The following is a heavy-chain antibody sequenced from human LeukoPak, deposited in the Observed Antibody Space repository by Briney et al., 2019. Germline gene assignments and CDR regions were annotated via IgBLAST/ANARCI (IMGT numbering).Heavy chain of an antibody. CDR3: ASGRGFSGSWFDY. V-gene: IGHV4-61*01. J-gene: IGHJ4*02. CDR1: GGSVSSGSYY. D-gene: IGHD6-13*01. Sequence: SETLSLTCSVSGGSVSSGSYYWSWIRQPPGKGLEWIAYIYHSGSTSYNPSLQSRVTISLDISQNQVSLRLSSVTAADTAVYYCASGRGFSGSWFDYWGQGILVTVSP. CDR2: IYHSGST.